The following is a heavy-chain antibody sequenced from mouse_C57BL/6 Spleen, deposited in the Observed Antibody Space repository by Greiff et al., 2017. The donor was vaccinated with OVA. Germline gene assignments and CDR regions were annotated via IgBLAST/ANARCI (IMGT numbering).Heavy chain of an antibody. Sequence: DVQLQESGPGLVKPSPSLSLTCSVTGYSITSGYYWNWIRQFPGNKLEWMGYISYDGSNNYNPSLKNRTSITRDTSKNQFFLKLNSVTTEDTATYYCARGGDYYGSPYYFDYWGQGTTLTVAS. J-gene: IGHJ2*01. D-gene: IGHD1-1*01. V-gene: IGHV3-6*01. CDR3: ARGGDYYGSPYYFDY. CDR2: ISYDGSN. CDR1: GYSITSGYY.